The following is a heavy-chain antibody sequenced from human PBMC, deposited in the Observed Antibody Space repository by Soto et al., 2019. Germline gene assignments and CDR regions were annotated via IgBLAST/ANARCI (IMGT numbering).Heavy chain of an antibody. CDR2: INHSGST. V-gene: IGHV4-34*01. D-gene: IGHD3-22*01. J-gene: IGHJ3*02. Sequence: QVQLQQWGAGLLKPSETLSLTCAVYGGSFSGYYWSWIRQPPGKGMEWIGEINHSGSTNYNPSLKSRATKSVDTSKNQFSLKLSAVTAADTAVYYCARGVADSSGYGDFDIWGQGTMVTVSS. CDR1: GGSFSGYY. CDR3: ARGVADSSGYGDFDI.